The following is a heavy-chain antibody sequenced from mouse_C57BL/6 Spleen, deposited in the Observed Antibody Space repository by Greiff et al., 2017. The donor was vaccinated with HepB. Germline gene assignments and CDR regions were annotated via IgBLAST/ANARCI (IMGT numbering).Heavy chain of an antibody. CDR2: IDPSDSYT. V-gene: IGHV1-59*01. CDR1: GYTFTSYW. J-gene: IGHJ3*01. CDR3: ARCPYDYDGCWFAY. Sequence: QVQLQQPGAELVRPGTSVKLSCKASGYTFTSYWMHWVKQRPGQGLEWIGVIDPSDSYTNYNQKFKGKATLTVDTSSSTAYMQLSSLTSEDSAVYYCARCPYDYDGCWFAYWGQGTLVTVSA. D-gene: IGHD2-4*01.